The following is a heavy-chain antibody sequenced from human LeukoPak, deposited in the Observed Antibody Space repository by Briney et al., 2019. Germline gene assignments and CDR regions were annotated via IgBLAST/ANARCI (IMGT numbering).Heavy chain of an antibody. J-gene: IGHJ4*02. CDR2: ISGSSGII. Sequence: GGSLRLSCAASGFTFNTYTMNLVRQAPGKGLEWVSDISGSSGIIDYADSVRGRFTISRYNAKNALDLQMNSLRAEDTAVYYCARGSTYYESSGPVPFDYWGQGTLVTVSS. D-gene: IGHD3-22*01. V-gene: IGHV3-48*01. CDR1: GFTFNTYT. CDR3: ARGSTYYESSGPVPFDY.